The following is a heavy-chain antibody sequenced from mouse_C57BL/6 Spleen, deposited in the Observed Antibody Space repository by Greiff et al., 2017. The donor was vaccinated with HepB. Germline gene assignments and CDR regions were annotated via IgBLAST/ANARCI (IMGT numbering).Heavy chain of an antibody. D-gene: IGHD4-1*01. J-gene: IGHJ4*01. Sequence: QVQLQQSGAELVRPGASVTLSCKASGYTFTDYEMHWVKQTPVHGLEWIGAIDPETGGTAYNQKFKGKAILTADKSSSTAYMELRSLTSEDSAVYYCTRWPLTGTAMDYWGQGTSVTVSS. CDR3: TRWPLTGTAMDY. CDR1: GYTFTDYE. CDR2: IDPETGGT. V-gene: IGHV1-15*01.